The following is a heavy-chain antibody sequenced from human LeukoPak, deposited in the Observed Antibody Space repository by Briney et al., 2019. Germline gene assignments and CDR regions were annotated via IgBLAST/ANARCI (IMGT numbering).Heavy chain of an antibody. CDR1: GGSISSSSYY. J-gene: IGHJ4*02. V-gene: IGHV3-11*04. CDR2: ISSSGSTI. CDR3: VRGAPRRWFGESLSGAKYYFDY. D-gene: IGHD3-10*01. Sequence: LSLTCTVSGGSISSSSYYWGWIRQPPGKGLEWVSYISSSGSTIYYADSVKGRFTISRDNAKNSLYLQMNTLRAEDTAVYYCVRGAPRRWFGESLSGAKYYFDYWGQGTLVTVSS.